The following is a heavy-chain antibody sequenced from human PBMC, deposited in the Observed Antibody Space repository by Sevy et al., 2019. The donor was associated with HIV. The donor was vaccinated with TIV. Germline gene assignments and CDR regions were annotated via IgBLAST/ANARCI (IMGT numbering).Heavy chain of an antibody. CDR3: ARERKMYDSSGYYFHFDY. V-gene: IGHV3-48*02. CDR1: GFTFSSYS. Sequence: GGSLRLSCAASGFTFSSYSMNWVRQAPGKGLEWVSYISRSSSTIYYADSVKGRFTNSRENAKNSRYLQMNSLRDEDTAVYYCARERKMYDSSGYYFHFDYWGQGTLVTVSS. J-gene: IGHJ4*02. D-gene: IGHD3-22*01. CDR2: ISRSSSTI.